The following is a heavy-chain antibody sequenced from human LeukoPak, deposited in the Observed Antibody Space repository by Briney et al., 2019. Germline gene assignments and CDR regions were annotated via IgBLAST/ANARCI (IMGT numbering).Heavy chain of an antibody. V-gene: IGHV3-48*04. J-gene: IGHJ4*02. CDR1: GFTFSRDS. CDR3: ARDYSNYGDY. D-gene: IGHD4-11*01. Sequence: GGSLRLSCAASGFTFSRDSMNWVRQAPGKGLEWVSYINGGGSPIYYADSVRGRFTISRDNAKNSLYLQMNSLRAEDTAVYYCARDYSNYGDYWGQGTLVTVSS. CDR2: INGGGSPI.